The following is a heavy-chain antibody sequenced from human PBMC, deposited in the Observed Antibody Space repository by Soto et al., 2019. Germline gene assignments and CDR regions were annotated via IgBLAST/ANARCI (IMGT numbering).Heavy chain of an antibody. CDR3: AKRSDDYVWGSYRQIDY. CDR2: ISGSGGST. V-gene: IGHV3-23*01. J-gene: IGHJ4*02. Sequence: EVQLLESGGGLVQPGGSLRLSCAASGFTFSSYAMSWVRQAPGKGLEWVSAISGSGGSTYYADSVKGRFTISRDNSKNTLYLQMNSLRAEDTAVYYCAKRSDDYVWGSYRQIDYWGQGTLVTVSS. D-gene: IGHD3-16*02. CDR1: GFTFSSYA.